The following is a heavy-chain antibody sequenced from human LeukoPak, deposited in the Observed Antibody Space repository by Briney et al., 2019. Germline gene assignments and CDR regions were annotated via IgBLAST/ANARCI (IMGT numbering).Heavy chain of an antibody. Sequence: GASVKVSSKVSGYTLTELSMHWVRQAPGKGLEWMGGFDPEDGETIYAQKFQGRVTMTEDTSTDTAYMELSSLRSEDTAVYYCATGFSRMYYYVYWGQGTLVTVSS. CDR1: GYTLTELS. CDR2: FDPEDGET. V-gene: IGHV1-24*01. D-gene: IGHD2-8*01. J-gene: IGHJ4*02. CDR3: ATGFSRMYYYVY.